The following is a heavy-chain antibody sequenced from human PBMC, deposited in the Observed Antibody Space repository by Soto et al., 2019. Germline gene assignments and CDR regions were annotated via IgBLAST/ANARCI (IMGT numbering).Heavy chain of an antibody. V-gene: IGHV4-39*01. CDR3: VRYDRINLNQYYPEGFHI. D-gene: IGHD3-10*01. Sequence: SETRWRTCTFSVCSISSVNSHVCWTRQPPWKWLEYIVSVYYGGAIFYRGNIYYKQSLKSRVTISVDTSKNQFSLRLSSVTAADTGAYYCVRYDRINLNQYYPEGFHIWGKGKMVNVS. CDR1: VCSISSVNSH. J-gene: IGHJ3*02. CDR2: VYYGGAIFYRGNI.